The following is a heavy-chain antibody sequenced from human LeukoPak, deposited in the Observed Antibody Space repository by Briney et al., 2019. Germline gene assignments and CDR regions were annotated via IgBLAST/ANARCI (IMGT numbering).Heavy chain of an antibody. CDR2: IYYSGST. CDR1: GGSISSSSYY. V-gene: IGHV4-39*01. CDR3: ARQAPQVGYCSSTSCSGWFDP. J-gene: IGHJ5*02. D-gene: IGHD2-2*01. Sequence: SETLSLTCTVSGGSISSSSYYWGWIRQPPGKGLEWIGSIYYSGSTYYNPSLKSRVTISVDTSKNQFSLKLSSVTAADTAVYYCARQAPQVGYCSSTSCSGWFDPWGQGTLVTVSS.